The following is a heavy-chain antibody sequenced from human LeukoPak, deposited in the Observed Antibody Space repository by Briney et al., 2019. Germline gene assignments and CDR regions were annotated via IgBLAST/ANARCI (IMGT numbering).Heavy chain of an antibody. V-gene: IGHV3-30*18. Sequence: GRSLRLSCAASGITFSSYGMHWVRQAPGKGLEWVAVISYDGSNKYYADSVKGRFTISRDNSKNTLYLQMNSLRAEDTAVYYCAKDLLRATYYYYGMDVRGQGGTVTVCS. J-gene: IGHJ6*02. CDR2: ISYDGSNK. CDR1: GITFSSYG. CDR3: AKDLLRATYYYYGMDV.